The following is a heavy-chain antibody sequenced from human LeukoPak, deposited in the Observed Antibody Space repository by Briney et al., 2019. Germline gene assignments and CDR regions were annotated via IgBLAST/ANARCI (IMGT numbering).Heavy chain of an antibody. CDR2: ISSSGSTI. J-gene: IGHJ6*03. CDR3: ARGTEYSSSSRYYYYYYMDV. V-gene: IGHV3-11*01. CDR1: GFTFSDYY. D-gene: IGHD6-6*01. Sequence: GGSLRLSCAASGFTFSDYYMSWIRQAPGKGLEWVSYISSSGSTIYYADSVKGRFTISRDNAKNSLYLQMNSLRAEDTAVYYCARGTEYSSSSRYYYYYYMDVWGKGTTVTVSS.